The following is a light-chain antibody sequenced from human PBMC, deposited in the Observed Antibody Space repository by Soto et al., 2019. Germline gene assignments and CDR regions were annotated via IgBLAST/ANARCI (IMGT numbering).Light chain of an antibody. CDR2: TGS. Sequence: IQITQSPSSVSASVGDRVTITCRASQAIDSWLAWYQQKPGEAPKLLIFTGSLLHSGVPPRFSGSGSGTDFTLTISCLQSEDFATYYCQQYYSYSTFGQGTRLEIK. J-gene: IGKJ5*01. CDR3: QQYYSYST. CDR1: QAIDSW. V-gene: IGKV1-8*01.